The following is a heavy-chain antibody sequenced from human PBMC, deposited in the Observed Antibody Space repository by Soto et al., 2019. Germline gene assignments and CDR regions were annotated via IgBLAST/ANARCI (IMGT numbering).Heavy chain of an antibody. D-gene: IGHD2-8*01. CDR1: GGSISSGGYC. V-gene: IGHV4-61*08. CDR3: ARETLGYCTNGVCHRSKNFDY. CDR2: IYYSGST. Sequence: SETLSLTCTVSGGSISSGGYCWSWIRQHPGKGLEWIGYIYYSGSTNYNPSLKSRVTISVDTSKNQFSLKLSSVTAADTAVYYCARETLGYCTNGVCHRSKNFDYWGQGTLVTVSS. J-gene: IGHJ4*02.